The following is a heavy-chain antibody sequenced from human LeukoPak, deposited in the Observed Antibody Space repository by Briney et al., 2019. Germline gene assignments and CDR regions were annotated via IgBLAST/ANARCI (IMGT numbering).Heavy chain of an antibody. CDR1: GATFSSYA. Sequence: SVKVSCKASGATFSSYAISWVRQAPGQGLEWMGGIIPIFGTANYAQKFQGRVTITADESTSTAYMELSSLRSEDTAVYYCARGRSIAAAGKGDWFDPWGQGTLVTVSS. J-gene: IGHJ5*02. CDR3: ARGRSIAAAGKGDWFDP. D-gene: IGHD6-13*01. V-gene: IGHV1-69*01. CDR2: IIPIFGTA.